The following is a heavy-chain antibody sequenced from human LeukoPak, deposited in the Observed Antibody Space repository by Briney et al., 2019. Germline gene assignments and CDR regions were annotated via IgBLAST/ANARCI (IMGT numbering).Heavy chain of an antibody. CDR3: ARDYGRSRDYGMGV. Sequence: GGSLRLSCAASGFTFSNYWMHWVRQAPGKGLVWVSRINSDESSTTYADSVKGRFTISRDNAKNTLYLQMNSLRGEDTAAYYCARDYGRSRDYGMGVWGQGTTVTVSS. D-gene: IGHD3-10*01. V-gene: IGHV3-74*01. J-gene: IGHJ6*02. CDR2: INSDESST. CDR1: GFTFSNYW.